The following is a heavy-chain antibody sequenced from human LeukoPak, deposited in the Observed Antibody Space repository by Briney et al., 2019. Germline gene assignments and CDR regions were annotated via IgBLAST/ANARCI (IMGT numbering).Heavy chain of an antibody. CDR3: ARDSLTSSGWYDSWWFDP. J-gene: IGHJ5*02. Sequence: GASVKVSCKASGYTFTSYGISWVRQAPGQGLEWMGWISAYNGNTNYAQKLQGRVTMTTDTSTSTAYMELRSLRSDDTAVYYCARDSLTSSGWYDSWWFDPWGQGTLVTVSS. D-gene: IGHD6-19*01. V-gene: IGHV1-18*01. CDR2: ISAYNGNT. CDR1: GYTFTSYG.